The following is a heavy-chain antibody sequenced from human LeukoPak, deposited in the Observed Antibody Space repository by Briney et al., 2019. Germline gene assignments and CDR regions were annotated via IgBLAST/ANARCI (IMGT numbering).Heavy chain of an antibody. J-gene: IGHJ4*02. CDR3: ATSRTLDH. CDR2: IKQDGSEK. V-gene: IGHV3-7*05. Sequence: RAGGSLRLSCAAPGFTFSSYWMNWVRQAPGKGLEWVANIKQDGSEKYYVDSVKGRFTISRENAKSSLYLQMNSLRVEDTAVYYCATSRTLDHWGQGTLVTVSS. CDR1: GFTFSSYW.